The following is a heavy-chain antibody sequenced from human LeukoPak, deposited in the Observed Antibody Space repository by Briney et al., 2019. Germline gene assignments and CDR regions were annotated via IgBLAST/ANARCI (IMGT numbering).Heavy chain of an antibody. Sequence: SETLSLTCTVSGGSISSYYWSWIRQPPGKGLEWIGYIYYSGSTNYNPSLKSRVTISVDQSKNQFSLKLSSVTAADTAVYYCARESRDHYYDSSGEPFDYWGQGTLVTVSS. CDR3: ARESRDHYYDSSGEPFDY. V-gene: IGHV4-59*12. D-gene: IGHD3-22*01. J-gene: IGHJ4*02. CDR1: GGSISSYY. CDR2: IYYSGST.